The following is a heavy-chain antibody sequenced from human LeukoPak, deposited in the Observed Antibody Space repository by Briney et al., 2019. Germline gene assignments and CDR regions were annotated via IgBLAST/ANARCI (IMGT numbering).Heavy chain of an antibody. Sequence: GGSLRLSCAASGFTFSRYWMHWVRQVPGKGLVWVSRINSDGSSTSYADSVKGRFTISRDNAKNALYLHMNSLRAEDTAVYYCARERVRSWDYWGQGTLVTVSS. CDR2: INSDGSST. CDR1: GFTFSRYW. CDR3: ARERVRSWDY. J-gene: IGHJ4*02. D-gene: IGHD3-3*01. V-gene: IGHV3-74*01.